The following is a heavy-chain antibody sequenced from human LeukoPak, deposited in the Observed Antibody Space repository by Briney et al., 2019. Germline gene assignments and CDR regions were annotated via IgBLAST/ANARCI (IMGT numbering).Heavy chain of an antibody. Sequence: SGGSLRLSCAASGFTFSNYGMHWVRQAPGKGLEWVAVIWYDGSNKYYADSVKGRFTISRDNSKNTLYLQMNSLRAEDTAVYYCAKDSYYYDRSGYYYSYYFDYWGQGTLLTVSS. CDR2: IWYDGSNK. CDR3: AKDSYYYDRSGYYYSYYFDY. J-gene: IGHJ4*02. CDR1: GFTFSNYG. D-gene: IGHD3-22*01. V-gene: IGHV3-30*02.